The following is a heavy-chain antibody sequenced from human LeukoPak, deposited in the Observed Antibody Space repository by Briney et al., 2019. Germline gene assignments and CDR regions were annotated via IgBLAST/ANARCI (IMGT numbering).Heavy chain of an antibody. CDR3: ARDTYFVDSENWDDFFDI. D-gene: IGHD3/OR15-3a*01. CDR1: GGSISSSGYY. V-gene: IGHV4-61*08. Sequence: KPSETLSLTCTVSGGSISSSGYYWSWIRQPPGKGLEWIGYIHHSGSTNCIPSLRSRATMSIDTSKNQVSLELNSVTAADTAAYFCARDTYFVDSENWDDFFDIWGPGTMVAVSS. J-gene: IGHJ3*02. CDR2: IHHSGST.